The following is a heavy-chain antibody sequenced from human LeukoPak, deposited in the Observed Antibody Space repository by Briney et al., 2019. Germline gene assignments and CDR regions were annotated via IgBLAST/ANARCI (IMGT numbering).Heavy chain of an antibody. J-gene: IGHJ4*02. CDR3: ARGQDIVVVAATLDH. Sequence: GGSLRLSCAASGFTFSNYWMGWVRQAPGKRPEWVANMNIDGSEKYYADSVKGRFTISRDNSKNTLYLQMNSLRPEDTAVYYCARGQDIVVVAATLDHWGQGTLVTVSS. CDR1: GFTFSNYW. CDR2: MNIDGSEK. V-gene: IGHV3-7*01. D-gene: IGHD2-21*02.